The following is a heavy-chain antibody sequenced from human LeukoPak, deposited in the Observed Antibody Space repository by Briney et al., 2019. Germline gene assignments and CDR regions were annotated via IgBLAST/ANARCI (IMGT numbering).Heavy chain of an antibody. V-gene: IGHV4-61*02. CDR2: IYTSGST. D-gene: IGHD2-2*01. J-gene: IGHJ4*02. CDR3: ARWPPADIVVVPAAKISDY. CDR1: GGSISSGSYY. Sequence: SQTLSLTCTVSGGSISSGSYYWSWIPQPAGKGLEWIGRIYTSGSTNYNPSLKSRVTISVDTSKNQFSLKLSSVTAADTAVYYCARWPPADIVVVPAAKISDYWGQGTLVTVSS.